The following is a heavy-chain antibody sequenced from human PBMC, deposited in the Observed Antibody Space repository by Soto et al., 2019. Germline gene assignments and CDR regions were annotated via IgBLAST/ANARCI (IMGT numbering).Heavy chain of an antibody. Sequence: EVQLVESGGGLVQPGGSLRLSCAASGFTFSSYWMHWGRQAPGKGLVWVSRINSDGSSTRYADSVKGRFTISRDNAKNTLYLHMNSLRADDTAVYYCARDQREGVGFDYWGQGTLVTVSS. CDR1: GFTFSSYW. CDR2: INSDGSST. D-gene: IGHD1-26*01. J-gene: IGHJ4*02. CDR3: ARDQREGVGFDY. V-gene: IGHV3-74*01.